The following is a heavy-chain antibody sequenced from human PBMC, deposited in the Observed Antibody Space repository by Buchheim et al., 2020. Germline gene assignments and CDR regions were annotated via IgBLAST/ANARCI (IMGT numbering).Heavy chain of an antibody. J-gene: IGHJ6*02. CDR3: AKDLAHCSSTSCYIRYYYGMDV. CDR1: GFTFSSYG. CDR2: ISCDGSNK. D-gene: IGHD2-2*01. V-gene: IGHV3-30*18. Sequence: QVQLVESGGGVVQPGRSLRLSCAASGFTFSSYGMHWVRQAPGKGLEWVAVISCDGSNKYYADSVKGRFTISRDNSKNTLYLQMNSLRAEDTAVYYCAKDLAHCSSTSCYIRYYYGMDVWGQGTT.